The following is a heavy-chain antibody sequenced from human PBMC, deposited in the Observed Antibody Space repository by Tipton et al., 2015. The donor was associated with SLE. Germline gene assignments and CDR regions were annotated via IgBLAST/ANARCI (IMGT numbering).Heavy chain of an antibody. Sequence: TLSLTCTVSGGSIRSYYWSWIRLTPGKGLEWIGDIYYRGSPYYRESATYNPSLKSRVTISVDTSKNQFSLKLSSVTAADTAVYYCARRIPHHYYFDLWGRGTLVTVSS. V-gene: IGHV4-59*08. CDR2: IYYRGSPYYRESA. D-gene: IGHD1-26*01. J-gene: IGHJ2*01. CDR1: GGSIRSYY. CDR3: ARRIPHHYYFDL.